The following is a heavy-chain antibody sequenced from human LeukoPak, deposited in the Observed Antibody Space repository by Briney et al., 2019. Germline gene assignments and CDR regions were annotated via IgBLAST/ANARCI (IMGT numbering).Heavy chain of an antibody. J-gene: IGHJ4*02. CDR2: ISGSGGST. CDR1: GFTFSSYA. D-gene: IGHD3-10*01. CDR3: AKSPYYYGSGTGSPPDY. Sequence: GGSLRLSCAASGFTFSSYAMSWVRQAPGKGLEWVSAISGSGGSTYYADSVKGRFTISRDNSKNTLYLQMNSLRAEDTAVYYCAKSPYYYGSGTGSPPDYWGQGTLVTVSS. V-gene: IGHV3-23*01.